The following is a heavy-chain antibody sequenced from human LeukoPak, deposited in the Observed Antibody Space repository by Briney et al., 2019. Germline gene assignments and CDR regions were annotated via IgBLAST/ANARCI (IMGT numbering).Heavy chain of an antibody. Sequence: GSLRLSCVASGFTFSSYAMHWVRQAPGKGLEYVSTISSNGGSTYYVNSVKGRFTISRDNSKNTLYLQMGSLRAEDMAVYYCARDLGDYGGDWGYFDLWGRGTLVTVSS. CDR2: ISSNGGST. D-gene: IGHD4-23*01. V-gene: IGHV3-64*01. CDR3: ARDLGDYGGDWGYFDL. CDR1: GFTFSSYA. J-gene: IGHJ2*01.